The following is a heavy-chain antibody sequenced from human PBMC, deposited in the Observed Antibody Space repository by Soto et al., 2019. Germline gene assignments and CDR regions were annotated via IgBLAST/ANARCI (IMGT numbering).Heavy chain of an antibody. V-gene: IGHV3-7*01. Sequence: PGGSLRLSCAVSGFTFSNYWMSWVRQAPGRGLEWVATIAHDGSEKFYVDTVKGRFTISRDNTKKSLFLQMNSLRVDDTAVYYCARESNAHFDYWGQGTMVTVSS. CDR1: GFTFSNYW. CDR2: IAHDGSEK. J-gene: IGHJ4*02. CDR3: ARESNAHFDY. D-gene: IGHD2-8*01.